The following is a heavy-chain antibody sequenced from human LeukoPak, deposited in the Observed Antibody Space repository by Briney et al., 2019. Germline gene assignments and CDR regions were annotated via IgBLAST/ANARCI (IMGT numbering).Heavy chain of an antibody. CDR1: GDSVSSGSYY. D-gene: IGHD4-17*01. CDR3: ASVGYGDYV. CDR2: IYYSGST. Sequence: PSETLSLTCTVSGDSVSSGSYYWSWVRQPPGKGLEWIGYIYYSGSTNYNPSLKSRVTISVDTSKNQFSLKLSSVTAADTAVYYCASVGYGDYVWGQGTLVTVSS. J-gene: IGHJ4*02. V-gene: IGHV4-61*01.